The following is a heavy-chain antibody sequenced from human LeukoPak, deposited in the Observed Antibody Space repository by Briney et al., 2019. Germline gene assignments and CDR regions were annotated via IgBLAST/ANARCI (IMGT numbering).Heavy chain of an antibody. Sequence: GGSLRLSCAASGFTFSGFWMHWVRQAPGKGQVWISRLHSDGSNTDYADSVKGRFTISRDNAKNTLYLQMNSLSAEDTAVYYCARDSGGYPGHFGYWGQGTLVTVSS. D-gene: IGHD1-26*01. CDR2: LHSDGSNT. V-gene: IGHV3-74*01. J-gene: IGHJ4*02. CDR3: ARDSGGYPGHFGY. CDR1: GFTFSGFW.